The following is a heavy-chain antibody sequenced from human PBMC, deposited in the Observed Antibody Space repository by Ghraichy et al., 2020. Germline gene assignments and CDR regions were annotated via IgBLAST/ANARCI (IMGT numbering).Heavy chain of an antibody. CDR1: GYSFTSYW. V-gene: IGHV5-51*01. CDR2: IYPGDSDT. Sequence: GESLNISCKGSGYSFTSYWIGWVRQMPGKGLEWMGIIYPGDSDTRYSPSFQGQVTISADKSISTAYLQWSSLKASDTAMYYCARLGGYEFWSGYYKGWFDPWGQGTLVTVSS. D-gene: IGHD3-3*01. J-gene: IGHJ5*02. CDR3: ARLGGYEFWSGYYKGWFDP.